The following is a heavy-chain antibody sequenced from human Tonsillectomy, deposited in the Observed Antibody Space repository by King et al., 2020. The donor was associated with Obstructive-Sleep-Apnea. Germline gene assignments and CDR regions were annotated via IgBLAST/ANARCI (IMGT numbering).Heavy chain of an antibody. V-gene: IGHV3-7*01. J-gene: IGHJ4*02. CDR2: INQEGRDK. D-gene: IGHD5-18*01. CDR1: GFTVSIYW. CDR3: ARAPRDTAMRY. Sequence: EMQLVESGGDLVQPWGSLRLSCSASGFTVSIYWLSWVLQSPGKGLEGCAKINQEGRDKNYVDLVKVRLTISRNNAENSLYLQMNSLRAEDTAVYYCARAPRDTAMRYWGQGTLVTVSS.